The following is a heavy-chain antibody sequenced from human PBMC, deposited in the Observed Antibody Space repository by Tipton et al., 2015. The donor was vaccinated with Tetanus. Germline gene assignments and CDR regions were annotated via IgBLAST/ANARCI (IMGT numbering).Heavy chain of an antibody. J-gene: IGHJ3*02. CDR2: IIPIFGTA. V-gene: IGHV1-69*01. CDR1: GGTFSSYA. Sequence: QVQLVQSGAEVKKPGSSVKVSCKASGGTFSSYAISWVRQAPGQGLEWMGGIIPIFGTANYAQKYQGRVTITADESTSTAYMELSSQRSEDTAVYYGARWPGAGKRGAFDIWGQGTMVTVSS. D-gene: IGHD6-19*01. CDR3: ARWPGAGKRGAFDI.